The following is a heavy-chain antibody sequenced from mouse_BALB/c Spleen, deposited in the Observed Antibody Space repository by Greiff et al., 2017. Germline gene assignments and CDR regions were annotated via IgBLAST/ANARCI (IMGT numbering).Heavy chain of an antibody. J-gene: IGHJ3*01. V-gene: IGHV6-6*02. CDR3: TRRTATPFAY. CDR1: GFTFSNYW. CDR2: IRLKSNNYAT. Sequence: EVQLQESGGGLVQPGGSMKLSCVASGFTFSNYWMNWVRQSPEKGLEWVAEIRLKSNNYATHYAESVKGRFTISRDDSKSSVYLQMNNLRAEDTGIYYCTRRTATPFAYWGQGTLVTVSA. D-gene: IGHD1-2*01.